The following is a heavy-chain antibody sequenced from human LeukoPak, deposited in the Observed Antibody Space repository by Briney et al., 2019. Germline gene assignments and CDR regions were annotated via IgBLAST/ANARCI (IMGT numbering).Heavy chain of an antibody. V-gene: IGHV4-59*11. CDR3: ASAQGWRDF. CDR1: GGSISSHY. CDR2: IYYSGST. Sequence: PSETLSLTCTVSGGSISSHYWSWIRQPPGKGLEWIGYIYYSGSTNYNPSLKSRVTISVDTSKNQFSLKLSSVTAADSAMYYCASAQGWRDFWGQGTLVTVSS. J-gene: IGHJ4*02. D-gene: IGHD2-15*01.